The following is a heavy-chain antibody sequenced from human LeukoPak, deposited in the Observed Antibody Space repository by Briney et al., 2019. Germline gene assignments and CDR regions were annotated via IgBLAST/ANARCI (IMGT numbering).Heavy chain of an antibody. CDR1: GFTFSSYW. J-gene: IGHJ4*02. Sequence: GGSLRLSCAASGFTFSSYWMSWVRQAPGKGLEWVANIKQDGSEKYYVDSVKGRFTISRDNAKNSLYLQMNSLRAEDTAVYYCARVADTAMVTFDYWGQGTLVTVSS. D-gene: IGHD5-18*01. CDR2: IKQDGSEK. V-gene: IGHV3-7*03. CDR3: ARVADTAMVTFDY.